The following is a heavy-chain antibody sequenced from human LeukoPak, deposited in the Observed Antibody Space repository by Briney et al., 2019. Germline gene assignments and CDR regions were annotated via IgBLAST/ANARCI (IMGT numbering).Heavy chain of an antibody. V-gene: IGHV3-7*01. J-gene: IGHJ3*02. CDR2: IKQDGSEK. Sequence: GGSLRLSCTASGFTFSSYWMSWVRQAPGKGLEWVANIKQDGSEKYYVDSVKGRFTISRDNAKNSLYLQMNSLRAEDTAVYYCARPTTTWAFDIWGQGTMVAVSS. CDR3: ARPTTTWAFDI. CDR1: GFTFSSYW. D-gene: IGHD4-17*01.